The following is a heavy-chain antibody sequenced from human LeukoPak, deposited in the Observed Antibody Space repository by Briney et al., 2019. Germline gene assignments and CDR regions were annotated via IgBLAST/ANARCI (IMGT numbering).Heavy chain of an antibody. CDR2: IYYSGST. D-gene: IGHD3-16*01. Sequence: KPSETLSLTCTVSGGSISSSSYYWGWIRQPPGKGLEWIGSIYYSGSTYYNPSLKSRVTISVDTSKNQFSLKLSSVTAADTAVYYCARDRGLLGVTWGIDYWGQGTLVTVSS. J-gene: IGHJ4*02. V-gene: IGHV4-39*07. CDR3: ARDRGLLGVTWGIDY. CDR1: GGSISSSSYY.